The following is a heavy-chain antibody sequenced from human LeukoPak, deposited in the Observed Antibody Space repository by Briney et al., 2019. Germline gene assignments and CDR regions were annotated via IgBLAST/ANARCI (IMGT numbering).Heavy chain of an antibody. Sequence: SETLSLACTVSGGSVSSGSYYWSWIRQPPGKGLEWIGYIYDSGSTNYNPSLKSRVTISVDTSKNQFSLKLSCVTAADTAVYYCARGYCGSASCYGVFDYWGQGTLVTVSS. D-gene: IGHD2-2*01. CDR3: ARGYCGSASCYGVFDY. J-gene: IGHJ4*02. CDR1: GGSVSSGSYY. V-gene: IGHV4-61*01. CDR2: IYDSGST.